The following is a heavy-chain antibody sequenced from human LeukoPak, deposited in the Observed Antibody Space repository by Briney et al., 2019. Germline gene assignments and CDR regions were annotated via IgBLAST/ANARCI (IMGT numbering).Heavy chain of an antibody. Sequence: ASVKVSCKASGYTFTSYGISWVRQAPGQGLEWMGWISAYNGNTNYAQKLQGRVTMTTDTSTSTAYKELRSLRSDDTAVYYCAREVPSLIAAAGTVVFGWFDPWGQGTLVTVSS. CDR2: ISAYNGNT. D-gene: IGHD6-13*01. CDR3: AREVPSLIAAAGTVVFGWFDP. J-gene: IGHJ5*02. CDR1: GYTFTSYG. V-gene: IGHV1-18*01.